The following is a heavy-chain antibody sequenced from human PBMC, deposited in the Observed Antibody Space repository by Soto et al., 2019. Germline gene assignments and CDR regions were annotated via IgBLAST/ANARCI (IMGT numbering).Heavy chain of an antibody. Sequence: PPGGSPRLSCAASGFTFRSYGMQWVCQAPGKGLEWVAVIWYDGSNKYYADSVKGRFTISRDNSKNTLYLQMNSLRAEDTAVYYCARDFWSGYYTGYYFDYWGQGTLVTVSS. CDR1: GFTFRSYG. V-gene: IGHV3-33*01. CDR2: IWYDGSNK. CDR3: ARDFWSGYYTGYYFDY. D-gene: IGHD3-3*01. J-gene: IGHJ4*02.